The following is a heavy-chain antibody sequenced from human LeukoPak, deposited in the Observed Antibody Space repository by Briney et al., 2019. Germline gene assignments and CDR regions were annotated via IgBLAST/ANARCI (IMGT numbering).Heavy chain of an antibody. CDR3: ARAEWSNWYFDL. Sequence: GGSLRLSCAASGFTFSTYWMNWVRQAPGKGLEWVANIEQDGSEKYYVDSVKGRFTLSRDSAKNSLYLQMNSLRAEDTAVYYCARAEWSNWYFDLWGRGTLVTVSS. D-gene: IGHD3-3*01. CDR1: GFTFSTYW. CDR2: IEQDGSEK. V-gene: IGHV3-7*03. J-gene: IGHJ2*01.